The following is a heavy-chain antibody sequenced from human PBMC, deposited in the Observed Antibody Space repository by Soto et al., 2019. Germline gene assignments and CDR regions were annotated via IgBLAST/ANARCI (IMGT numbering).Heavy chain of an antibody. CDR3: ARYRGSSRSPTRFLHYCGMDV. CDR2: IRSTSSDT. Sequence: GGSLRLSCAGSGFTFSDYYMSWIRQAPGXGLEWVSYIRSTSSDTNYADSVKGRFTISRDNAKNSLYLQMNSLRVEDTAVYFCARYRGSSRSPTRFLHYCGMDVWGQGTTVTVSS. V-gene: IGHV3-11*06. J-gene: IGHJ6*02. CDR1: GFTFSDYY. D-gene: IGHD6-13*01.